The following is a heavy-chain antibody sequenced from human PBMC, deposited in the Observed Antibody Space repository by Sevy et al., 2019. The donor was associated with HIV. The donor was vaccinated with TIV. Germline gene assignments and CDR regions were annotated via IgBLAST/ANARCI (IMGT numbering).Heavy chain of an antibody. CDR2: IRGKEYAETT. Sequence: GGSLRLSCTGSGFTFGDYAMSWFRQAPGKGLEWVGFIRGKEYAETTEYAASVKGRFTISRDDSKSTASLQMNSLKTEDTGVYYCSRGGAGSYTVGFYWGQGTLVTVSS. CDR3: SRGGAGSYTVGFY. D-gene: IGHD3-10*01. J-gene: IGHJ4*02. V-gene: IGHV3-49*03. CDR1: GFTFGDYA.